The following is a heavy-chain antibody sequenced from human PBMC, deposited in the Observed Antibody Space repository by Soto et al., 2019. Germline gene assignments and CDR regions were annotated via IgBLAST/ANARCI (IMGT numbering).Heavy chain of an antibody. CDR3: AKAPLPNGLYFDY. Sequence: PGGSLRLSCAASGFTFSTYWMHWVRQAPGKGLVWVSRINSDGRSTDYADSVKGRFTISRDNAKNTLYLQMNSLRAEDTAVYYCAKAPLPNGLYFDYWGQGALVTVSS. CDR2: INSDGRST. CDR1: GFTFSTYW. D-gene: IGHD2-8*01. J-gene: IGHJ4*02. V-gene: IGHV3-74*01.